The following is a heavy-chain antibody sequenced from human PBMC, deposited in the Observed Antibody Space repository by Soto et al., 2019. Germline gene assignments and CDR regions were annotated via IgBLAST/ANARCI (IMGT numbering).Heavy chain of an antibody. CDR1: GGSISSSSYY. D-gene: IGHD3-3*01. CDR2: IYYSGST. J-gene: IGHJ6*02. CDR3: ARWVYDFWSGYYWSGMGV. Sequence: PSETLSLTCTVSGGSISSSSYYWGWIRQPPGKGLEWIGSIYYSGSTYYNPSLKSRVTISVDTSKNQFSLKLSSVTAADTAVYYCARWVYDFWSGYYWSGMGVWGQGTTVTVSS. V-gene: IGHV4-39*01.